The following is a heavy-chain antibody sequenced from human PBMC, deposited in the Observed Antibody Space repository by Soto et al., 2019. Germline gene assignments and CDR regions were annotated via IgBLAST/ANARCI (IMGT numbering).Heavy chain of an antibody. CDR3: ARGPKLGDVGSHYDY. J-gene: IGHJ4*02. D-gene: IGHD2-21*02. Sequence: QVQLVESGGGVVQPGRSLRLSCSASGFTFSIHGMHWVRQAPGKGLEWVSLVWYDGSNENYADSVKGRFTVSRDNSKNTLYLEMNSLTAEDTAVYYCARGPKLGDVGSHYDYWGSGTLVTVSS. V-gene: IGHV3-33*01. CDR1: GFTFSIHG. CDR2: VWYDGSNE.